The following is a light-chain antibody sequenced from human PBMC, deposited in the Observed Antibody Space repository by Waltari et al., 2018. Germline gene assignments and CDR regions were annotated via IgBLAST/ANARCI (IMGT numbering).Light chain of an antibody. CDR3: AAWDDSLNVWL. CDR2: NDS. V-gene: IGLV1-44*01. CDR1: NSNIGTNT. Sequence: QSVLTQPPSASGTPGQRVTISCSGSNSNIGTNTVSWYQQLPGTAPKLLIFNDSERPAGVPDRLSGSKSGTSSSLAIGGLQAEDEADYYCAAWDDSLNVWLFGGGTKLTVL. J-gene: IGLJ3*02.